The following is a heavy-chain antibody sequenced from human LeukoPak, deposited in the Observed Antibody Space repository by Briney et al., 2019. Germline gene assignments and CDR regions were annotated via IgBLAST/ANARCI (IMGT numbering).Heavy chain of an antibody. CDR2: IYYSGST. V-gene: IGHV4-39*01. CDR1: GGSISSSSYY. D-gene: IGHD2-15*01. J-gene: IGHJ4*02. CDR3: ASTPVVVAAVPPRC. Sequence: SETLSLTCTVSGGSISSSSYYWGWVRQPPGKGLEWIGSIYYSGSTYYNPSLKSRVTMSVDTSKNQFSLKLSSVTAADTAVYYCASTPVVVAAVPPRCWGQGTLVTVSS.